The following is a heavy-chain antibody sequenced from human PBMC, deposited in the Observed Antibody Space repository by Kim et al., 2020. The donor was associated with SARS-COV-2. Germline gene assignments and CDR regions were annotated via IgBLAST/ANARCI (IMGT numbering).Heavy chain of an antibody. D-gene: IGHD4-17*01. V-gene: IGHV3-30*18. CDR3: AKDFEPYGDYAYYFDC. CDR1: GFTFSTYG. J-gene: IGHJ4*02. Sequence: GGSLRLSCAASGFTFSTYGMHWVRQAPGKGLEWVAVISYDGSNKYYADSVKGRFTISRDNFKNTLFLQMSSLRGEDTAVYYCAKDFEPYGDYAYYFDCWGQGTLVTVSS. CDR2: ISYDGSNK.